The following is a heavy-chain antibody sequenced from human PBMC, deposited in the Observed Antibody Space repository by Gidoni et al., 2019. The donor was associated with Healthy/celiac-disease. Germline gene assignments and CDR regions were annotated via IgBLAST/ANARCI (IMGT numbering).Heavy chain of an antibody. J-gene: IGHJ4*02. Sequence: QVQLVQSGAEVKKPGASVKVSCKASGYTFTSYYMHWVRQAPGQGLEWMGIINPSGGSTSYAQKFQGRVTMTRDTSTSTVYMELSSLRSEDTAVYYCARDLNHEAGYSYGPLDYWGQGTLVTVSS. V-gene: IGHV1-46*03. CDR1: GYTFTSYY. CDR3: ARDLNHEAGYSYGPLDY. D-gene: IGHD5-18*01. CDR2: INPSGGST.